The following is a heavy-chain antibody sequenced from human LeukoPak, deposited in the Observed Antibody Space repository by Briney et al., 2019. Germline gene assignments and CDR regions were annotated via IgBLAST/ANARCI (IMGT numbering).Heavy chain of an antibody. CDR1: GGSISSYY. J-gene: IGHJ5*02. V-gene: IGHV4-59*01. CDR2: IYYSGST. D-gene: IGHD2-2*01. CDR3: ARAVVPARTNWFDP. Sequence: PETLSLTCTVSGGSISSYYWSWIRQPPGKGLEWIGYIYYSGSTNYNPSLKSRVTISVDTSKNQFSLKLSSVTAADTAVYYCARAVVPARTNWFDPWGQGTLVTVSS.